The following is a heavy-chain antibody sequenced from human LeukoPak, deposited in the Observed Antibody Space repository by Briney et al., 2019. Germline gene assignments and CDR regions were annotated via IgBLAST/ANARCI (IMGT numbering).Heavy chain of an antibody. D-gene: IGHD5-12*01. V-gene: IGHV4-39*01. CDR3: ARRRIVATIDY. Sequence: SETLSLTCGVSGGSISSSGYYWAWIRQPPGTGLEWIGSISYTGTTYYNPSLKSRLTISADRTKNQFSLKLTSVTAADTAVYYCARRRIVATIDYWGQGTLVTVSS. CDR1: GGSISSSGYY. J-gene: IGHJ4*02. CDR2: ISYTGTT.